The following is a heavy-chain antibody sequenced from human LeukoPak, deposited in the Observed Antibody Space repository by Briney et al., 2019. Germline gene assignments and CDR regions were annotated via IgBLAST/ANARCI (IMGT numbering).Heavy chain of an antibody. Sequence: GGSLRLSCVGSGFTFSSSWIHWVRQVPGKGLVWVSRINSDGSSTNYADSVKGRFTISRGNAKNTLYLQMNSLRAEDTAVYYCARGYGDNSVLVDYWGQGTLVSVSS. CDR2: INSDGSST. CDR1: GFTFSSSW. V-gene: IGHV3-74*01. J-gene: IGHJ4*02. CDR3: ARGYGDNSVLVDY. D-gene: IGHD4-23*01.